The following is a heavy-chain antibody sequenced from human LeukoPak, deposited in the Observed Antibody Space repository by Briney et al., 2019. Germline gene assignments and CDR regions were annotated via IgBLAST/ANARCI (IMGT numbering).Heavy chain of an antibody. Sequence: GGSLRLSCAASGFTFSSYSMNWVRQAPGKGLEWVSAISGSGGSTYYADSVKGRFTISRDNSKNTLYLQMNSLRAEDTAVYYCAKASNYDILTGYYSGSGYYYMDVWGKGTTVTVSS. CDR1: GFTFSSYS. CDR2: ISGSGGST. J-gene: IGHJ6*03. CDR3: AKASNYDILTGYYSGSGYYYMDV. D-gene: IGHD3-9*01. V-gene: IGHV3-23*01.